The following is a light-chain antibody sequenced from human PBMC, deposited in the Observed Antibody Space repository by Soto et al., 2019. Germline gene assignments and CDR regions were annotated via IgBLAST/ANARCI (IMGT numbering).Light chain of an antibody. CDR1: QSISSW. Sequence: DIQMTQSPSTLSASVGDRVTITCRASQSISSWLAWYQQKPGKAPKSLIYKASSLESGVPLRFSGGGSGTEFTLTISSLQPDDFATYYCQQYNSYPITFGQGTRLEIK. V-gene: IGKV1-5*03. CDR3: QQYNSYPIT. CDR2: KAS. J-gene: IGKJ5*01.